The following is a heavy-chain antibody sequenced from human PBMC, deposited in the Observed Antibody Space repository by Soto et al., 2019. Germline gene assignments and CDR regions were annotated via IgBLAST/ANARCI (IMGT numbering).Heavy chain of an antibody. V-gene: IGHV5-10-1*01. CDR3: ARRRYYYDSSGYYYGGDYYYGMDV. CDR1: GYSFTSYW. Sequence: GESLKISCKGSGYSFTSYWISWVRQMPGKGLEWMGRIDPSDSYTNYSPSFQGHVTISADKSISTAYLQWSSLKASDTAMYYCARRRYYYDSSGYYYGGDYYYGMDVWGQGTTVTVSS. CDR2: IDPSDSYT. D-gene: IGHD3-22*01. J-gene: IGHJ6*02.